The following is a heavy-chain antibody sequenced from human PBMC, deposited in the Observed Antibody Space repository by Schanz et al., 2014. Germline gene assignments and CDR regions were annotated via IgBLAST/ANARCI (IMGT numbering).Heavy chain of an antibody. J-gene: IGHJ4*02. CDR1: GFTVRSYA. CDR3: ASADYTNYFDY. V-gene: IGHV3-30*04. CDR2: ISYDGRSK. D-gene: IGHD4-4*01. Sequence: QAQLVESGGGVVQPGRSLRLSCAASGFTVRSYAMHWVRQAPGKGLEWVAVISYDGRSKDYADSVKGRFTISRDNSKNTVFLQMNSLRGEDTAVYYCASADYTNYFDYWGQGTLVTVSS.